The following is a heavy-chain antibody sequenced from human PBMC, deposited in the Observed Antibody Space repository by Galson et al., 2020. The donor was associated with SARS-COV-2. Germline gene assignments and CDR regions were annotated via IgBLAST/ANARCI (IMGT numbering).Heavy chain of an antibody. CDR1: GFTFSSYG. J-gene: IGHJ6*02. V-gene: IGHV3-30*18. CDR2: ISYDGSNK. D-gene: IGHD6-19*01. Sequence: TGGSLRLSCAASGFTFSSYGMHWVRQAPGKGLEWVAVISYDGSNKYYADSVKGRFTISRDNSKNTLYLQMNSLRAEDTAVYYCAKDRSSGWYQYGMDVWGQGTTVTVSS. CDR3: AKDRSSGWYQYGMDV.